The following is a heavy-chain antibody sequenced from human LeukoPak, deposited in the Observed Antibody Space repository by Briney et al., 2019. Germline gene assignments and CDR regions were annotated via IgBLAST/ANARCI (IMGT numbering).Heavy chain of an antibody. CDR3: ARLGSDYYDSSGSLGAFDI. CDR2: IYYSGST. CDR1: GGSISSYY. Sequence: PSETLSLTCTVSGGSISSYYWSWIRQPPGKGLEWLGYIYYSGSTNYNPSLKSRVTISVDTSKNQFSLKLSSVTAADTAVYYCARLGSDYYDSSGSLGAFDIWGQGTMVTVSS. J-gene: IGHJ3*02. V-gene: IGHV4-59*08. D-gene: IGHD3-22*01.